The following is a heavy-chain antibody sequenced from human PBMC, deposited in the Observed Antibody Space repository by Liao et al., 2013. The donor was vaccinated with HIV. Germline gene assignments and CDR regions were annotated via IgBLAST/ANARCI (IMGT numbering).Heavy chain of an antibody. J-gene: IGHJ4*02. Sequence: QVQLQESGPGQVKTGGTLSLTCTVSGGSMGNSYWNWIRQTPTRGLEWIGYIYYAGTTNYNPALKSRVTISADTSKNQVSLRVDNVTAPDTAIYYCARGLRYLTTTVTPFESWGQGILVTVSS. V-gene: IGHV4-59*12. D-gene: IGHD4-11*01. CDR3: ARGLRYLTTTVTPFES. CDR2: IYYAGTT. CDR1: GGSMGNSY.